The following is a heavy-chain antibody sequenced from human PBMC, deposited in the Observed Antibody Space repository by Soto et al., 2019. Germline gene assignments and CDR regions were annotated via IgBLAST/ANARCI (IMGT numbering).Heavy chain of an antibody. CDR3: ARDSSDIAVAGTLLDY. CDR2: ISAYNGNT. D-gene: IGHD6-19*01. Sequence: QVQLVQSGAEVKKPGASVKVSCKASGYTFTSYGISWVRQAPGQGLEWMGWISAYNGNTNYAQKLQGRVTMTTDTSTSTGYMELRSLRSDDTAVYYCARDSSDIAVAGTLLDYWGQGTLVTVSS. J-gene: IGHJ4*02. V-gene: IGHV1-18*01. CDR1: GYTFTSYG.